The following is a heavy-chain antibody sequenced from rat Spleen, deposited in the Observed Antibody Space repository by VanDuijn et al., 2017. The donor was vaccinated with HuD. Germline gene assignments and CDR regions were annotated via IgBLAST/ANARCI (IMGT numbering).Heavy chain of an antibody. CDR3: ARHEYSSWDFDY. V-gene: IGHV5S23*01. CDR1: GFTFSSFP. Sequence: EVQLVESGGGLVQPGRSLKFSCAASGFTFSSFPMAWVRQAPTKGLEWVASISTSGGNTYYRDSVKGRFTISRDNAKSTLYLQMDSLRSEDTATYYCARHEYSSWDFDYWGQGVMVTVSS. D-gene: IGHD1-2*01. J-gene: IGHJ2*01. CDR2: ISTSGGNT.